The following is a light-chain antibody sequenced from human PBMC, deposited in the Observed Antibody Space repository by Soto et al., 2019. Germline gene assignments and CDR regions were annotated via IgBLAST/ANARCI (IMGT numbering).Light chain of an antibody. CDR1: SSDVGGYDY. Sequence: QSVLTQPPSASGSRGQSVAVSCTGTSSDVGGYDYVSWYQQHPGKAPKLMIYDVTKRPSGVPDRFSGSKSGNTASLTVSGLQAEDEADYYCSSYAGTHIVFGTGTKVTV. V-gene: IGLV2-8*01. J-gene: IGLJ1*01. CDR3: SSYAGTHIV. CDR2: DVT.